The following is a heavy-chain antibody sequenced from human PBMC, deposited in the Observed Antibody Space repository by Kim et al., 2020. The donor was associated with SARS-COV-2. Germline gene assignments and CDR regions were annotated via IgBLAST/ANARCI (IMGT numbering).Heavy chain of an antibody. J-gene: IGHJ4*01. D-gene: IGHD3-16*01. Sequence: GGSLRLSCAISGFTFTDHWMHWVRQVPGKGLVWVSHINVDGTRTTYADSVKGRFAISRDNAKNTLYLQMNSLTAEDTAVYFCARDGMMSLDYWGQEPWSPSPQ. CDR1: GFTFTDHW. V-gene: IGHV3-74*01. CDR3: ARDGMMSLDY. CDR2: INVDGTRT.